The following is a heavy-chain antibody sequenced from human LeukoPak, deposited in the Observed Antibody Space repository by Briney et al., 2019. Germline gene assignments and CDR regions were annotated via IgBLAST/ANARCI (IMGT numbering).Heavy chain of an antibody. CDR3: ATLDTYASGAFDY. CDR2: VYYSGST. D-gene: IGHD3-16*01. J-gene: IGHJ4*02. Sequence: SETLSLTCTVSGGSISSSSYYWGWIRQPPGKGLEWIGSVYYSGSTYYNPSLKSRVTISVDTSKNQFSLWLSSVTAADTAVYFCATLDTYASGAFDYWGQGTLVTVSS. V-gene: IGHV4-39*01. CDR1: GGSISSSSYY.